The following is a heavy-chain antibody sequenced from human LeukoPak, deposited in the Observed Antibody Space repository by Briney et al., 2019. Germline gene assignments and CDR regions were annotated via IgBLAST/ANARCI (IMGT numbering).Heavy chain of an antibody. CDR1: GGTFSSYA. CDR2: IIPIFGTA. J-gene: IGHJ3*02. D-gene: IGHD2-2*01. Sequence: SVKVSCKASGGTFSSYAISWVRQAPGQGLEWMGGIIPIFGTANYAQKFQGRVTITADESTSTAYMELSSLRSEDTAVYYCARGQDIVVVPAAISARGAFDIWGQGTMVTVSS. V-gene: IGHV1-69*13. CDR3: ARGQDIVVVPAAISARGAFDI.